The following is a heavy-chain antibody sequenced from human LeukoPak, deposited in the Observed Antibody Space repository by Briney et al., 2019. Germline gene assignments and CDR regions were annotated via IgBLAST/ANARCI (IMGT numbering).Heavy chain of an antibody. D-gene: IGHD4-17*01. CDR3: ARDYGDHAFDC. CDR1: GGSISRSSYF. J-gene: IGHJ4*02. Sequence: PSETLSLTCTVSGGSISRSSYFWGWIRQPPGKGLGGIGSFYYIGSTYYNPSLKSRVTISVDTSKNQFSLTLSSVTAADTAVYFCARDYGDHAFDCWGQGTLVTVSS. CDR2: FYYIGST. V-gene: IGHV4-39*02.